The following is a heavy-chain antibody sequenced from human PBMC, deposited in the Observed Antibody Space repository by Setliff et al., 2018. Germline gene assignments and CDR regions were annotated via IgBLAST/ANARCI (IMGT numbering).Heavy chain of an antibody. V-gene: IGHV4-59*11. CDR1: GGSIGPHY. CDR3: ARGGTFRYFDF. J-gene: IGHJ4*02. Sequence: SETLSLTCTVSGGSIGPHYWSWIRQAPGKGLEWIGHIFYSDTAKYNPSLESRAAISVDSSKNQFSLKLRSVTAADTAVYYCARGGTFRYFDFWGQGAPVTVSS. CDR2: IFYSDTA. D-gene: IGHD5-12*01.